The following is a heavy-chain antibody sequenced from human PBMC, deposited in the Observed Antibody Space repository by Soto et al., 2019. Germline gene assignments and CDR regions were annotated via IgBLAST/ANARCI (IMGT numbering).Heavy chain of an antibody. D-gene: IGHD5-12*01. J-gene: IGHJ5*02. CDR2: IYYSGST. CDR1: GGSLSSDDYY. CDR3: AQLLRLRWFDP. Sequence: QVQLQESGPGLVKPSQTLSLTCTVSGGSLSSDDYYWSWIRQPPGKGLEWIWYIYYSGSTYYNPYLKSRVTISVDTSNNQFSLKLSSVTAADTAVYYCAQLLRLRWFDPWGQGALVTVSS. V-gene: IGHV4-30-4*01.